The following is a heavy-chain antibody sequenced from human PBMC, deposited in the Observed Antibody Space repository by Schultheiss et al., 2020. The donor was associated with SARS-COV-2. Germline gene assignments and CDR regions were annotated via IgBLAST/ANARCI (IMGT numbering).Heavy chain of an antibody. Sequence: GGSLRLSCAASGFTFSNAWMSWVRQAPGKGLEWVSAISGSGGSTYYADSVKGRFTISRDNSKNTLYLQMNSLRAEDTAVYYCAKDPYSSGSYFDYWGQGTLVTVSS. V-gene: IGHV3-23*01. CDR2: ISGSGGST. J-gene: IGHJ4*02. CDR1: GFTFSNAW. CDR3: AKDPYSSGSYFDY. D-gene: IGHD1-26*01.